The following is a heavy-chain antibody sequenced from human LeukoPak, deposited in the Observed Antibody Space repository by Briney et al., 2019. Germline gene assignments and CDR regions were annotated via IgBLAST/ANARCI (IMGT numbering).Heavy chain of an antibody. CDR1: GFTVSSNY. J-gene: IGHJ4*02. V-gene: IGHV3-53*01. CDR2: IYSGGST. D-gene: IGHD6-25*01. Sequence: PGGSLRLSCAASGFTVSSNYMSWVRQAPGKGLEWVSVIYSGGSTYYADSVKGRFTISRDNSKNTLYLQMNSLRAEDTAVYYCAKHRSGIAASGSNYWGQGTLVSVSS. CDR3: AKHRSGIAASGSNY.